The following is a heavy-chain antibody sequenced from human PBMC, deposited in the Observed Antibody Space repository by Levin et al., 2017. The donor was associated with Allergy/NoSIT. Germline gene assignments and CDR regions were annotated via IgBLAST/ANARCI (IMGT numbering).Heavy chain of an antibody. CDR1: GDTFSSSV. D-gene: IGHD3-22*01. CDR3: ARSQKIYYYDTSGFPFDS. V-gene: IGHV1-69*13. J-gene: IGHJ4*02. CDR2: IIPSYGTS. Sequence: ASVKVSCKASGDTFSSSVINWVRQAPGQGLEWMGGIIPSYGTSNYTQKFHGRVTFSADDYTRTAYMELSSLTSEDTAMYYCARSQKIYYYDTSGFPFDSWGQGTLVTVSS.